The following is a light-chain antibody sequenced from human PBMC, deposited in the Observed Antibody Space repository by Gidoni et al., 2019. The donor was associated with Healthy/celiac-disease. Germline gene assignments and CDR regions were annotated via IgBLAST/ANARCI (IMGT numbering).Light chain of an antibody. CDR2: AAS. J-gene: IGKJ1*01. CDR1: QGISSY. V-gene: IGKV1-8*01. Sequence: IRMTQSPSSFSASTGDRVTITCRASQGISSYLAWYQQKPGKAPKLLIYAASTLQSGVPSRFSGSGSGTDFTLTISCLQSEDFATYYCQQYYSYPWTFGQGTKVEIK. CDR3: QQYYSYPWT.